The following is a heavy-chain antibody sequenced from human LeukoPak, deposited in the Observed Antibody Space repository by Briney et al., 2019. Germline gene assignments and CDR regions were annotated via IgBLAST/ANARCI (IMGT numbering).Heavy chain of an antibody. J-gene: IGHJ5*02. Sequence: PGGALRLSCAASGFTFSSYSMNWVRQAPGKGLEWVSSISSSSSYIYYADSVKGRFTISRDNAKNSLYLQMNSLRAEDTAVYYCARQLLVSFNNWFDPWGQGTLVTVSS. CDR3: ARQLLVSFNNWFDP. D-gene: IGHD2-21*01. CDR2: ISSSSSYI. CDR1: GFTFSSYS. V-gene: IGHV3-21*01.